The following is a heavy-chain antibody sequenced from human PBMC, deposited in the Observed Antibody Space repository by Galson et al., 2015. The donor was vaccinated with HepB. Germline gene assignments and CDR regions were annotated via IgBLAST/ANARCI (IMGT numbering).Heavy chain of an antibody. CDR1: RYTFTKFG. CDR2: INPYNGNT. CDR3: ARGALVVVVDGTLNNWFDP. V-gene: IGHV1-18*01. D-gene: IGHD2-15*01. Sequence: SVKVSCKAYRYTFTKFGISWVRQAPGQGLEWMGWINPYNGNTNYARHLQDRVTMTTDTSTSTAYMELRSLRSDDTAVYYCARGALVVVVDGTLNNWFDPWGQGTLVTVSS. J-gene: IGHJ5*02.